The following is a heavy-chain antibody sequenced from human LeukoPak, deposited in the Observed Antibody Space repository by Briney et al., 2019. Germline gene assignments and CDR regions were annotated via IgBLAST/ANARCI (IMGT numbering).Heavy chain of an antibody. CDR2: INHSGST. CDR1: GGSFSGYY. D-gene: IGHD3-3*01. CDR3: ARATAITIFGVVIIRGQFDY. V-gene: IGHV4-34*01. Sequence: SETLSLTCAVYGGSFSGYYWSWIRQPPGKGLEWTGEINHSGSTNYNPSLKSRVTISVDTPKNQFSLKLSSVTAADTAVYYCARATAITIFGVVIIRGQFDYWGQGTLVTVSS. J-gene: IGHJ4*02.